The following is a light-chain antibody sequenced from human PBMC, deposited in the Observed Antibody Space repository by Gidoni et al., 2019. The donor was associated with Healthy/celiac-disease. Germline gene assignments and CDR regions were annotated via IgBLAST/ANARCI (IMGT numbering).Light chain of an antibody. Sequence: AIQLTQSPSSLSASVGDRVTITCRASQGISSALAWYQQKPGKAPKLLIYDASSLESGVPSRFSGSGSGTDFTLTISSLQPEDFATYYCQQFNSYLPALTFGGXTKVEIK. V-gene: IGKV1-13*02. CDR1: QGISSA. J-gene: IGKJ4*01. CDR3: QQFNSYLPALT. CDR2: DAS.